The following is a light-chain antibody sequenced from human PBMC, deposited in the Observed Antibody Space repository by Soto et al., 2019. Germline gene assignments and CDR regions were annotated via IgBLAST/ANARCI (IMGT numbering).Light chain of an antibody. CDR1: QTVYNN. Sequence: IVMTQSPATLSVSPGEEATLSCRASQTVYNNLAWYQQKPGQAPRLLVYFASTRATGFPARFSGSGFGTEFALTIGSLQSEDFALYYCLQFTAWPLTFGGGTKVETK. V-gene: IGKV3-15*01. J-gene: IGKJ4*01. CDR3: LQFTAWPLT. CDR2: FAS.